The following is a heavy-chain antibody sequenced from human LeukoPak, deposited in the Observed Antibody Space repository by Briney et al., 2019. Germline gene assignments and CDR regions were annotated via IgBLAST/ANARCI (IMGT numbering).Heavy chain of an antibody. CDR2: IYYSGSI. V-gene: IGHV4-59*01. CDR3: ARVRGYSYGDLFVEDAFDI. Sequence: PSETLSLTCTVSGGSISSYYLSWIRQPPGKGLEWIGYIYYSGSINYNPSLKSRLTISVDTSKNQFSLKLSSVTAADTAVYYCARVRGYSYGDLFVEDAFDIWGQGTMVTVSS. D-gene: IGHD5-18*01. J-gene: IGHJ3*02. CDR1: GGSISSYY.